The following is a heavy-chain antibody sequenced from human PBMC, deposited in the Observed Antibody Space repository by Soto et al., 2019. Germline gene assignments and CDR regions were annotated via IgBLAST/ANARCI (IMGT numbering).Heavy chain of an antibody. Sequence: QVQLQQWGAGLLKPSETLSLTCAVYGGSFSGYYWGWIRQPPGEGMEWIGGIKHSGSTNYNPSLKSLSTISVDTSKNQFSLKRSSVTGADAALYHCVVIAAARNFHYWGQGALVTLCS. V-gene: IGHV4-34*01. CDR1: GGSFSGYY. CDR3: VVIAAARNFHY. D-gene: IGHD6-25*01. J-gene: IGHJ4*02. CDR2: IKHSGST.